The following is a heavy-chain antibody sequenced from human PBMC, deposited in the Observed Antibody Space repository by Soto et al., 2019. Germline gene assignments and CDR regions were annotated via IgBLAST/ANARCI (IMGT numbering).Heavy chain of an antibody. Sequence: PGGSLRLSCAASGFTFSSYAMSWVRQAPGKGLEWVSAISGSGGSTYYADSVKGRFTISRDNSKNTLYLQMNSLRAEDTAVYYCAKDRMVRGPGGDAFDIWGQGTMVTVSS. J-gene: IGHJ3*02. CDR2: ISGSGGST. D-gene: IGHD3-10*01. CDR3: AKDRMVRGPGGDAFDI. V-gene: IGHV3-23*01. CDR1: GFTFSSYA.